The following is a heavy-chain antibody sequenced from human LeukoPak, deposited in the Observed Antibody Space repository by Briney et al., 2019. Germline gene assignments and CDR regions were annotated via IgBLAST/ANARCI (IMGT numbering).Heavy chain of an antibody. CDR2: IYYSGST. V-gene: IGHV4-59*01. CDR1: GGSISSYY. CDR3: ARVAAPWGAFDI. Sequence: SETLSLTCTVSGGSISSYYWSWIRQPPGKGLEWIGYIYYSGSTNYNPSLKSRFTISVDTSKNQFSLKLSSVTAADTAVYYCARVAAPWGAFDIWGQGTMVTVSS. D-gene: IGHD7-27*01. J-gene: IGHJ3*02.